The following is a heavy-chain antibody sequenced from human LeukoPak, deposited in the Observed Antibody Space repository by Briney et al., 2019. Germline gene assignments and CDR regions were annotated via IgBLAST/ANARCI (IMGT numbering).Heavy chain of an antibody. CDR1: GFTFSSYA. Sequence: PGGSLRLSCAASGFTFSSYAMSWVRQAPGKGLEWVSATSGSGGSTYYADSVKGRFTISRDNSKNTLYLQMNSLRAEDTAVYYCAKESGGGDSSGYDDYWGQGTLVTVSS. J-gene: IGHJ4*02. V-gene: IGHV3-23*01. CDR2: TSGSGGST. CDR3: AKESGGGDSSGYDDY. D-gene: IGHD3-22*01.